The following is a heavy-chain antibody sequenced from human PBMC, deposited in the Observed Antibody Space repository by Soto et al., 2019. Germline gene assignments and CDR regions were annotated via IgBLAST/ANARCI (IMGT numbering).Heavy chain of an antibody. D-gene: IGHD2-2*01. CDR2: IYYSGST. CDR3: ERDLVGYCSSTSCPHRNNCFDP. CDR1: GGSISSGGYY. V-gene: IGHV4-31*03. Sequence: QVQLQESGPGLVKPSQTLSLTCTVSGGSISSGGYYWSWIRQHPGKGLGWIGYIYYSGSTYYKPSLKSRVTISVDTSKNQFSLKLSSVTAADTAVYYCERDLVGYCSSTSCPHRNNCFDPWGQGTLVTASS. J-gene: IGHJ5*02.